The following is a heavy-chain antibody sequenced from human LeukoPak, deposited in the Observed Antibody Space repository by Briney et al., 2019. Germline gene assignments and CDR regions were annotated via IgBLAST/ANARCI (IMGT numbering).Heavy chain of an antibody. CDR2: INHSGST. Sequence: SETLSLTCAVYGESSSGYYWSWIRQPPGKGLEWIGEINHSGSTNYNPSLKSRVTISVDTSKNQFSLKLSSVTAADTAVYYCAGNYVWGSYRYKGDFDYWGQGTLVTVSS. CDR3: AGNYVWGSYRYKGDFDY. D-gene: IGHD3-16*02. J-gene: IGHJ4*02. V-gene: IGHV4-34*01. CDR1: GESSSGYY.